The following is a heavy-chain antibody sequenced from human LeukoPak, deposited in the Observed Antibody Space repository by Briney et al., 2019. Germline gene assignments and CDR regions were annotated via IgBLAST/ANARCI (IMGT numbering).Heavy chain of an antibody. CDR3: ARDQNYNYDSSGSPVA. D-gene: IGHD3-22*01. J-gene: IGHJ5*02. Sequence: GGSLRLSCAASGFTVSSNYMSWVRQAPGKGLEWVSIIYSGGSTYYADSVKGRFTISRDNSKNTLYLQMNSLRAEDTAVYYCARDQNYNYDSSGSPVAWGQGTLVTVPS. V-gene: IGHV3-53*01. CDR2: IYSGGST. CDR1: GFTVSSNY.